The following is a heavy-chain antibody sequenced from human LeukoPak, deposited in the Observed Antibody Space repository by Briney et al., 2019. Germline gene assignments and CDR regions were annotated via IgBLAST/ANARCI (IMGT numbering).Heavy chain of an antibody. V-gene: IGHV5-51*07. CDR1: GYSFTSYW. CDR3: ARPDYYDSSGYPNDAFDI. D-gene: IGHD3-22*01. J-gene: IGHJ3*02. CDR2: IYPGDSDT. Sequence: GESLKISCKGSGYSFTSYWIGWVQQMPGKGLEWMGIIYPGDSDTRYSPSFQGQVTISADKSISTAYLQWSSLKASDTAMYYCARPDYYDSSGYPNDAFDIWGQGTMVTVSS.